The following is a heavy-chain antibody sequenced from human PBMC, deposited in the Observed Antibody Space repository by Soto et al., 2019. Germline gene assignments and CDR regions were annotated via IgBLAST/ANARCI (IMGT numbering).Heavy chain of an antibody. V-gene: IGHV4-39*01. CDR2: IYYSGST. J-gene: IGHJ4*02. D-gene: IGHD3-22*01. CDR3: ATYGDRNYYDSSGYYYY. CDR1: GGSISSSSYY. Sequence: SETLSLTCTVSGGSISSSSYYWGWIRQPPGKGLEWIGSIYYSGSTYYNPSLKSRVTISLDTSKNQFSLKLSSVTAADTAVYYCATYGDRNYYDSSGYYYYWGQGTLVTVSS.